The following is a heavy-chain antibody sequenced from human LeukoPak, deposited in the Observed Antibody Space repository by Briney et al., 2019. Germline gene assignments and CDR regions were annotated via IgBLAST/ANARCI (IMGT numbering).Heavy chain of an antibody. J-gene: IGHJ6*03. CDR2: MNPNTGNT. CDR3: ARWGDNFGSGSYTLYYYYIDV. V-gene: IGHV1-8*02. D-gene: IGHD3-10*01. Sequence: ASVKVSCKASGYTFTSYDINWVRQATGQGLEWMGWMNPNTGNTGYAQKFQGRVSMTRNTSTSTAYMELSSLRSEDTAVYYCARWGDNFGSGSYTLYYYYIDVWGKGTTVTVSS. CDR1: GYTFTSYD.